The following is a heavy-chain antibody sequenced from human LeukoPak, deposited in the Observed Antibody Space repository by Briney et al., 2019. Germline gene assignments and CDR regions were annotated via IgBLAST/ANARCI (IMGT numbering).Heavy chain of an antibody. V-gene: IGHV1-24*01. CDR3: ATEWELRGNWFDP. J-gene: IGHJ5*02. CDR1: GCTLTELS. D-gene: IGHD1-26*01. Sequence: ASVKVSCKVSGCTLTELSMHWVRQAPGKGLEWMGGFDPEDGETIYAQKFQGRVTMTEDTSTDTAYMELSSLRSEDAAVYYCATEWELRGNWFDPWGQGTLVTVSS. CDR2: FDPEDGET.